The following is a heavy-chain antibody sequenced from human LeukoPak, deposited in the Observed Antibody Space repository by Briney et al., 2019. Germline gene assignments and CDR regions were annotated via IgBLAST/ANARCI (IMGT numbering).Heavy chain of an antibody. CDR1: GDSISSYY. CDR3: ARGSRIVVVPAAEKRGGIDY. CDR2: IYYSGST. Sequence: SETLSLTCTVSGDSISSYYWTWIRQPPEKGLEWIGYIYYSGSTNYNPSLKSRVTISVDTSKNQFSLKLSSVTAADTAVYYCARGSRIVVVPAAEKRGGIDYWGQGTLVTVSS. D-gene: IGHD2-2*01. V-gene: IGHV4-59*12. J-gene: IGHJ4*02.